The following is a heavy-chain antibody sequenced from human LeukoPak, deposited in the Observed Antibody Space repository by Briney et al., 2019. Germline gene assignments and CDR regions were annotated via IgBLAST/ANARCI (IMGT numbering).Heavy chain of an antibody. CDR3: ARSGDGNWFDP. CDR2: ISAYNGDT. V-gene: IGHV1-18*01. D-gene: IGHD1-26*01. Sequence: GASVKVSCKASGYTFSNFGMSWVRQAPGQGLEWMGWISAYNGDTNYAQKLQGRVTMTTDTSTSTAYMELRSLTSDDTAVYYCARSGDGNWFDPWGQGTLVTVFS. J-gene: IGHJ5*02. CDR1: GYTFSNFG.